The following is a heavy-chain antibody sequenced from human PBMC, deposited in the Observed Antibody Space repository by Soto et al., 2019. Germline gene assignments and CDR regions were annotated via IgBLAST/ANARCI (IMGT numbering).Heavy chain of an antibody. V-gene: IGHV3-7*01. CDR2: IKRDGSEK. J-gene: IGHJ4*02. CDR1: GFTFSRYW. Sequence: PGGSLRLSCAASGFTFSRYWMSWVRQAPGKGLEWVANIKRDGSEKYYADSVKGRFTISRDNAKNSLYLQMSSLRAEDTAVYYCARSGYTYEFDYWGQGTLVTVSS. D-gene: IGHD5-12*01. CDR3: ARSGYTYEFDY.